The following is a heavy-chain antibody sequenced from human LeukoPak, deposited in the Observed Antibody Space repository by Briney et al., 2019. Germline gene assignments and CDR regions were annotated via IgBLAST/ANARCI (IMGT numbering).Heavy chain of an antibody. Sequence: PGGSLRLSCAASGFTFSSYEMNWVRQAPGKGLEWVGRIYSSGTTNYNPSLKSRVTISLDTSKNQVSLKLYAVTAADTAVYYCARDHTVATLEKTWGQGTLVTVSS. V-gene: IGHV4-4*08. CDR1: GFTFSSYE. D-gene: IGHD4-11*01. CDR2: IYSSGTT. J-gene: IGHJ4*02. CDR3: ARDHTVATLEKT.